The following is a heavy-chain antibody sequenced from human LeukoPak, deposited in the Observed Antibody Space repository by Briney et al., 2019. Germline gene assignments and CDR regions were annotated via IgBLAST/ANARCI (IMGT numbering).Heavy chain of an antibody. Sequence: GGSLRLSCAASGFTFSSYSMNWVRQAPGKGLEWVSSISSSSSYIYYADPVKGRFTISRDNSKNTLYLQMNSLRAEDTAVYYCAKDWGLVRGYDYWGQGTLVTVSS. CDR2: ISSSSSYI. V-gene: IGHV3-21*01. CDR1: GFTFSSYS. J-gene: IGHJ4*02. D-gene: IGHD3-10*01. CDR3: AKDWGLVRGYDY.